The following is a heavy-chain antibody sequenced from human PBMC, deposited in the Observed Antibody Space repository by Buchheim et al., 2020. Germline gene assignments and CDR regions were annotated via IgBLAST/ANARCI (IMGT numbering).Heavy chain of an antibody. V-gene: IGHV3-23*01. Sequence: EVQLLESGGGLVQPGGSLRLSCAASGFTFSSYAMSWVRQAPGKGLEWVSSINNSGGRTYYADSVKGRFTISRDNSKNTVFLQMNSLRAEDTAVYYCAKYGITMIVVVINSPVGYFNYWGQGTL. CDR1: GFTFSSYA. J-gene: IGHJ4*02. CDR2: INNSGGRT. CDR3: AKYGITMIVVVINSPVGYFNY. D-gene: IGHD3-22*01.